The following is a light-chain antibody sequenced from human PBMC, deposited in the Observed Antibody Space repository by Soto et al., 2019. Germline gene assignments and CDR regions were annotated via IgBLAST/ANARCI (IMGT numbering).Light chain of an antibody. Sequence: EIVLTQPPATLSLSPGERATLSCRASQSVSSYLAWYQQKPGQAPRLLIYDASNRATGIPARFSGSGSGTAFTLTISSLEPEDFAVYYCQQRSNWPPWTFGQGTKVEIK. CDR2: DAS. V-gene: IGKV3-11*01. J-gene: IGKJ1*01. CDR3: QQRSNWPPWT. CDR1: QSVSSY.